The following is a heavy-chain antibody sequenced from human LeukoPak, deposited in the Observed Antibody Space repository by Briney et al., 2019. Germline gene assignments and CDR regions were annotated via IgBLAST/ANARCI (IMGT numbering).Heavy chain of an antibody. CDR1: GVSIRSSSFY. J-gene: IGHJ4*02. Sequence: SETLSLTCTVSGVSIRSSSFYWGWIRQPPGKGLEGIVSIYYSGSTYYRPSLKSRVTMSVATSKNQFSLRLSSVTAADTAVYYCARGLRWDLTISGTSTFDYWGQGSLVTVSS. V-gene: IGHV4-39*01. CDR3: ARGLRWDLTISGTSTFDY. D-gene: IGHD1-26*01. CDR2: IYYSGST.